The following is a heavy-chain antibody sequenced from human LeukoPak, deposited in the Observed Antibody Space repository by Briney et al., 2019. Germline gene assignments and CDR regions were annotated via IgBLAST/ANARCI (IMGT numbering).Heavy chain of an antibody. CDR2: ISWNSGSI. CDR3: AKDKRASSTAGNVHDY. J-gene: IGHJ4*02. CDR1: GFTFDDYA. V-gene: IGHV3-9*01. Sequence: GGSLRLSCAVSGFTFDDYAMHWVRQAPGKGLEWVSGISWNSGSIGYADSVKGRFTISRDNAKNSLYLQMNSLRAEDTALYYCAKDKRASSTAGNVHDYWGQGTLVTVSS. D-gene: IGHD6-13*01.